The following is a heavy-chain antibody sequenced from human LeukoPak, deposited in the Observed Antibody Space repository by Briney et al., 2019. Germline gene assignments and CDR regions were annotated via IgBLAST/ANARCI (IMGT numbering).Heavy chain of an antibody. J-gene: IGHJ3*02. Sequence: PGGSLRLSCAASGFTFSAFWMTWLRQAPGKGLEWVANIKQDGNTKYYVDSVKGRFTISRDNTNNLLYLQIDSLRAEDTAVYYCARGVRYFDWSPGAFDIWGQGTMVTVSS. D-gene: IGHD3-9*01. CDR1: GFTFSAFW. CDR2: IKQDGNTK. V-gene: IGHV3-7*01. CDR3: ARGVRYFDWSPGAFDI.